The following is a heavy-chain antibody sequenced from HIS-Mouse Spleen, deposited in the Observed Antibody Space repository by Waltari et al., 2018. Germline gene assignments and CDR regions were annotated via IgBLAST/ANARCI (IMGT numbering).Heavy chain of an antibody. CDR1: GYTFTAYY. D-gene: IGHD6-19*01. J-gene: IGHJ5*02. CDR2: INPNSGGT. V-gene: IGHV1-2*02. CDR3: ARAAIGWTPRADP. Sequence: QVQLVQSGAEVQKPGASVKVSCKASGYTFTAYYMTWWRQAPGQGLEWMGWINPNSGGTNYAQKFQGRVTMTRDTSISTAYMELSRLRSDDTAVYYCARAAIGWTPRADPWGQGTLVTVSS.